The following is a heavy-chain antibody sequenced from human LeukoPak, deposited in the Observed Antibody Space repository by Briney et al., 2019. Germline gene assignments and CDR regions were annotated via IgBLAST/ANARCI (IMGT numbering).Heavy chain of an antibody. D-gene: IGHD2-2*01. CDR2: IYYSGST. V-gene: IGHV4-30-4*01. CDR3: ARALGYCGSTKCNYGLDV. J-gene: IGHJ6*02. CDR1: GGSISSGDFY. Sequence: SETLSLTCTVSGGSISSGDFYWSWIRQPPGKGLEWIGYIYYSGSTYYNPSLKSRVTISVDTSKNEFSLKLSSVTAADTAVYYCARALGYCGSTKCNYGLDVWGQGTTITVSS.